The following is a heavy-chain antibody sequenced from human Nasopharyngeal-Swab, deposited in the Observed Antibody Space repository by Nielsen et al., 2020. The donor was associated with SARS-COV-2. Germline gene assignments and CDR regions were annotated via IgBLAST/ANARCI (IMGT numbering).Heavy chain of an antibody. V-gene: IGHV3-23*01. CDR3: ARHQGSSGWFFFDF. CDR1: GFTFSNAW. D-gene: IGHD6-19*01. Sequence: GESLKISCAASGFTFSNAWMSWARQAPAKGLEWDSAISTGAVSTFYAASVKGRFTISRDDSRTTLYLQMNSLRAEDTAVYYCARHQGSSGWFFFDFWGQGTLVTVSS. J-gene: IGHJ4*02. CDR2: ISTGAVST.